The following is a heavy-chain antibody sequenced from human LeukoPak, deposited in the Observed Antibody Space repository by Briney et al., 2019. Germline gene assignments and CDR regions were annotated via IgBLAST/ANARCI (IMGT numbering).Heavy chain of an antibody. CDR1: GFTFSSYS. CDR2: ISSSSSYI. D-gene: IGHD2-2*01. J-gene: IGHJ4*02. Sequence: GGSLRLSCAASGFTFSSYSMNWVRRAPGKGLEWVSSISSSSSYIYYADSVKGRFTISRDNAKNSLYLQMNSLRAEDTAVYYCARDREYCSSTSCALCNDYWGQGTLVTVSS. CDR3: ARDREYCSSTSCALCNDY. V-gene: IGHV3-21*01.